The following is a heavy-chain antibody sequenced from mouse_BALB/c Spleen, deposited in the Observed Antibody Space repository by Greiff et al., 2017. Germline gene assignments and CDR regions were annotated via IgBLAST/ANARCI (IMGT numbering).Heavy chain of an antibody. CDR3: ARVYRYDGGWYFDV. CDR1: GFTFTDYY. V-gene: IGHV7-3*02. D-gene: IGHD2-14*01. Sequence: EVKLMESGGGLVQPGGSLRLSCATSGFTFTDYYMSWVRQPPGKALEWLGFISNKANGYTTEYSASVKGRFTISRDNSQSILYLQMNTLRAEDSATYYCARVYRYDGGWYFDVWGAGTTVTVSS. J-gene: IGHJ1*01. CDR2: ISNKANGYTT.